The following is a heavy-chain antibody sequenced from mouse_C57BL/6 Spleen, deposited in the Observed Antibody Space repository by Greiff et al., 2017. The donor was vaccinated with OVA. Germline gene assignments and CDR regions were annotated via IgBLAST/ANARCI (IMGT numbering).Heavy chain of an antibody. J-gene: IGHJ3*01. V-gene: IGHV3-1*01. Sequence: EVQLQESGPGMVKPSQSLSLTCTVTGYSITSGYDWHWIRHFPGNKLEWMGYISYSGSTNYNPSLKSRISITHDTSKNHFFLKLNSVTTEDTATYYCARGGSYYSNPWFAYWGQGTLVTVSA. CDR2: ISYSGST. D-gene: IGHD2-5*01. CDR1: GYSITSGYD. CDR3: ARGGSYYSNPWFAY.